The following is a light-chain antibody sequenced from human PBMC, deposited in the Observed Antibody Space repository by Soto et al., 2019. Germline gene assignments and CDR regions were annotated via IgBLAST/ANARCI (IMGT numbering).Light chain of an antibody. J-gene: IGKJ1*01. CDR1: QTISDNY. CDR3: QQYGSSPRT. V-gene: IGKV3-20*01. CDR2: GIS. Sequence: EIMLTDSPGMLSVSPVERATLSCRASQTISDNYFAWYQQKPGQAPRLLIYGISTRATGIPDRFSGSGSGTDFTLTISRLEPEDFAVYYCQQYGSSPRTFGQGTKVDIK.